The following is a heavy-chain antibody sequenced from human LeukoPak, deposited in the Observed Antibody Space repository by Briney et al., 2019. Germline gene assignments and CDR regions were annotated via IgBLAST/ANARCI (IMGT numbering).Heavy chain of an antibody. J-gene: IGHJ4*02. D-gene: IGHD4-17*01. V-gene: IGHV1-18*01. CDR3: ARESRSDYGDLEGFDY. Sequence: GASVKVSCKASGYTFTSYGISWVRQAPGQGLEWMGWISAYNGNTNYAQKLQGRVTMTTDTSTGTAYMELRSLRSDDTAVYYCARESRSDYGDLEGFDYWGQGTLVTVSS. CDR1: GYTFTSYG. CDR2: ISAYNGNT.